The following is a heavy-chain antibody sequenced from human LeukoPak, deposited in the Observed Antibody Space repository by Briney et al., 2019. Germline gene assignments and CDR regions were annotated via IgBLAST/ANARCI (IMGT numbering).Heavy chain of an antibody. D-gene: IGHD3-10*01. CDR1: GGSISSYY. Sequence: SETLSLTCTVSGGSISSYYWSWIRQPAGKGLEWIGRTYTSGSTNYNPSLKSRATMSVDTSKNQFSLKLSSVTAADTAVYYCAREKRVNYGSGSLDYWGQGTLVTVSS. J-gene: IGHJ4*02. CDR2: TYTSGST. V-gene: IGHV4-4*07. CDR3: AREKRVNYGSGSLDY.